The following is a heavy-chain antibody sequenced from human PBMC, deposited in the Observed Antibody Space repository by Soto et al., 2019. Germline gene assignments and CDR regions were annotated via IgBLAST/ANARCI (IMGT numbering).Heavy chain of an antibody. Sequence: QVQLQESGPGLVKPSQTLSLTCTVSGGSISSGGYYWSWIRQHPGKGLEWIGYIYYSGSTYYNPSLKSRVTISVDTSKNQFALKLSSVTAADTAVYYCARGGNCSGGSCYSLGGSYNWFDPWGQGTLVTVSS. CDR3: ARGGNCSGGSCYSLGGSYNWFDP. CDR2: IYYSGST. V-gene: IGHV4-31*03. J-gene: IGHJ5*02. CDR1: GGSISSGGYY. D-gene: IGHD2-15*01.